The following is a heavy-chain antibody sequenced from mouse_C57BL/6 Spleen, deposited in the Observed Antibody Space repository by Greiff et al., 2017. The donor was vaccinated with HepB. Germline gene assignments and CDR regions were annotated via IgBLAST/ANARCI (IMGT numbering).Heavy chain of an antibody. Sequence: EVQLQQSGTVLARPGASVKMSCKTSGYTFTSYWMHWVKQRPGQGLEWIGAIYPGHSDTSYNQKFKGKAKLTAVTSDSTAYMELSSLTKEDSAVYYSTGDDGSSGDWYVDVWGTGTTVTVSS. D-gene: IGHD1-1*01. CDR2: IYPGHSDT. J-gene: IGHJ1*03. V-gene: IGHV1-5*01. CDR1: GYTFTSYW. CDR3: TGDDGSSGDWYVDV.